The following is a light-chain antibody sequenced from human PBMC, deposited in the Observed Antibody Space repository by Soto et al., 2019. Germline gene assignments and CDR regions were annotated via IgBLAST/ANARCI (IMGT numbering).Light chain of an antibody. CDR1: QDIAGY. Sequence: DIQVTQSPSSVSASGADTVTLTCGASQDIAGYLGWYQHKPGRTPELLIHGASRLQSGVPASFSGSGSGTDFTLSSNSLQPEDFATDYCQQAYSFPITFGQGTRLEIK. CDR2: GAS. V-gene: IGKV1D-12*01. CDR3: QQAYSFPIT. J-gene: IGKJ5*01.